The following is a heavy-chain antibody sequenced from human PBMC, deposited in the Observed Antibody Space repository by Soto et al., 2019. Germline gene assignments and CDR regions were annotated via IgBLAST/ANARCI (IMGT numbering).Heavy chain of an antibody. CDR2: ISDSGGST. V-gene: IGHV3-23*01. Sequence: GGSLRLSCAASGLTFMSYAMSWVRQAPGKGLEWVSVISDSGGSTYYADSVKGRFTISRDNSKNTVYLQMNSLRGEDTAVYYCAKFPTRGYSYGYLDYWGQGTLVTVSS. D-gene: IGHD5-18*01. J-gene: IGHJ4*02. CDR1: GLTFMSYA. CDR3: AKFPTRGYSYGYLDY.